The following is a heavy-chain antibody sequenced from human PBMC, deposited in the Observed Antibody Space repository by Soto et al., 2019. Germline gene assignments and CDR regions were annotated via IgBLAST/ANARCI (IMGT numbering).Heavy chain of an antibody. V-gene: IGHV3-9*01. CDR1: GFTFDDYT. J-gene: IGHJ4*02. CDR3: AKESWSSGSGGY. Sequence: GGSLRLSCAASGFTFDDYTMHWVRQAPGKGLEWVSGISWDSGSIGYADSVKGRFTISRDNAKKSLYLQMNSLRGEDTALYYCAKESWSSGSGGYWGQGTLVTVSS. D-gene: IGHD6-19*01. CDR2: ISWDSGSI.